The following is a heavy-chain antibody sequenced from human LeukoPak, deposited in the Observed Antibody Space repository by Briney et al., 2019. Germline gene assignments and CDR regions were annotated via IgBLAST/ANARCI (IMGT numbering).Heavy chain of an antibody. CDR3: ARSPLWYYFDY. Sequence: ASVKVSFKASGYTFTSYDINWVRQATGQGLEWMGWINPNSGGTNYAQKFQGRVTMTRDTSINTAYMELSWLRSDDTAVYYCARSPLWYYFDYWGQGTLVTVSS. CDR2: INPNSGGT. J-gene: IGHJ4*02. CDR1: GYTFTSYD. D-gene: IGHD2-21*01. V-gene: IGHV1-2*02.